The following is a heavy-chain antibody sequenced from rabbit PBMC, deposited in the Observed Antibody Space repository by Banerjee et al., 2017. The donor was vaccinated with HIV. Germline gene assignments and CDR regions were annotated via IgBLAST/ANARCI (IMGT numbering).Heavy chain of an antibody. Sequence: QEQLVESGGGLVQPEASLTLTCTASGFSFSATYWIWWVRQAPGKGLEWIACIYAGSSGTTYYASWAKGRFTISKTSSTTVTLQMTSLTAADTATYFCASDSNDYGSFNLWGPGTLVTVS. CDR1: GFSFSATYW. V-gene: IGHV1S45*01. CDR3: ASDSNDYGSFNL. CDR2: IYAGSSGTT. J-gene: IGHJ4*01. D-gene: IGHD6-1*01.